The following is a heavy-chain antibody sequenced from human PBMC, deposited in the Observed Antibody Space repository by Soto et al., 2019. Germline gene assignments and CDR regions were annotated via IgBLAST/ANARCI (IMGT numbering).Heavy chain of an antibody. V-gene: IGHV1-18*04. CDR3: ARVGDSSGYYQRPFFGYYGMDV. J-gene: IGHJ6*02. CDR2: ISAYNGNT. CDR1: GYTFTSYG. Sequence: QVQLVQSGAEVKKPGASVKVSCKASGYTFTSYGISWVRQAPGQGLEWMGWISAYNGNTNYAQKLQGRVTMTTDTSTSTAYMELRSLRSDDTAVYYCARVGDSSGYYQRPFFGYYGMDVWGQGTTVTVSS. D-gene: IGHD3-22*01.